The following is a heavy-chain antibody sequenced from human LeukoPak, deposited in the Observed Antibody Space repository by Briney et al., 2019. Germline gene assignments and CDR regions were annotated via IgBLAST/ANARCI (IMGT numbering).Heavy chain of an antibody. CDR1: GYSISSGHY. Sequence: PSETLSLTCTVSGYSISSGHYWGWIRHPPGKGLEWIGNIYHSGSTYYNPSLKSRVTISVDTSKNQFSLKLSSVTAADTAVYYCARAGNWNVLSYYYYMDVWGKGTTVTVSS. D-gene: IGHD1-20*01. CDR2: IYHSGST. CDR3: ARAGNWNVLSYYYYMDV. V-gene: IGHV4-38-2*02. J-gene: IGHJ6*03.